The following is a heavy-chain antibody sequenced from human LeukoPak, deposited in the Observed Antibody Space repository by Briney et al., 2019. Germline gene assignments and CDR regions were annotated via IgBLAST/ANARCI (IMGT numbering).Heavy chain of an antibody. Sequence: GGSLRLSCAASGFTFSTYCMSWVRQAPGKGLEWVANIKQDGSEKYYVDSVKGRFTISRDNAKNSLYLQMNSLRAEDTAVYYCATSRLNYYYYYMDVWGKGTTVTVSS. CDR1: GFTFSTYC. CDR3: ATSRLNYYYYYMDV. J-gene: IGHJ6*03. CDR2: IKQDGSEK. V-gene: IGHV3-7*01.